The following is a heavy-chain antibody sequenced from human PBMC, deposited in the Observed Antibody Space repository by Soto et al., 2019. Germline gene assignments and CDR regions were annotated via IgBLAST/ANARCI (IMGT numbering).Heavy chain of an antibody. Sequence: ASVKVSCKASGYTFTGYYMHWVRQAPGQGLEWMGWINPNSGGTNYAQKFQGWVTMTRDTSISTAYMELSRLRSDDTAVYYCAREKLWLRYYYYGMDVWGQGTTVTVSS. J-gene: IGHJ6*02. CDR2: INPNSGGT. V-gene: IGHV1-2*04. CDR1: GYTFTGYY. D-gene: IGHD5-18*01. CDR3: AREKLWLRYYYYGMDV.